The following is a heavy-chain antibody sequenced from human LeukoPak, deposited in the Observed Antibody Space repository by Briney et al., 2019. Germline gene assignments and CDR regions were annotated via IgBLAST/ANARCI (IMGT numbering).Heavy chain of an antibody. J-gene: IGHJ4*02. Sequence: ASVQVSCKASGYTFTGYYMHWVRQAPGQGLEWMGWINPNSGGTNYAQKFQGRVTMTRDTSISTAYMELSRLRSDDTAVYYCARVSSSSWSFDYWGQGTLVTVSS. CDR3: ARVSSSSWSFDY. CDR2: INPNSGGT. D-gene: IGHD6-13*01. V-gene: IGHV1-2*02. CDR1: GYTFTGYY.